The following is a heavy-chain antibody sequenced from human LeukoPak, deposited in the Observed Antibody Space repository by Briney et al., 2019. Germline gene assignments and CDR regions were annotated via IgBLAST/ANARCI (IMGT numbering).Heavy chain of an antibody. CDR1: GDSISSNYW. CDR2: IHHSGST. D-gene: IGHD3-22*01. V-gene: IGHV4-4*02. CDR3: ARGIPGYFGTSGYYYEY. Sequence: SGTLSLTCAVSGDSISSNYWWTWVRQPPGKGLEWIGEIHHSGSTNYSPSLKSRVTISVDNSRNQFSLWLSSVSAADTAVYYCARGIPGYFGTSGYYYEYWGQGTLVTVSS. J-gene: IGHJ4*02.